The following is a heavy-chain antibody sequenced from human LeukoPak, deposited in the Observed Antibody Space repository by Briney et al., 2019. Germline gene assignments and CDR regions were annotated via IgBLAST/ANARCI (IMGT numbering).Heavy chain of an antibody. CDR2: ITSSSSTI. CDR3: ARLRYYGMDV. CDR1: GFTFSSYS. V-gene: IGHV3-48*04. J-gene: IGHJ6*02. Sequence: GGSLRLSCAASGFTFSSYSMNWVRQAPGKGLEWVSYITSSSSTIYYADSVKGRFTISRDNAKNSLYLQMNSLRAEDTAVYYCARLRYYGMDVWGQGTTVTVSS.